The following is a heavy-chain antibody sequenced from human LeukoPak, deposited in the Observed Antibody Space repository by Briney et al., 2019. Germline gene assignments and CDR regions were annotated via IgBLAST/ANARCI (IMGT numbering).Heavy chain of an antibody. J-gene: IGHJ4*02. V-gene: IGHV3-21*01. Sequence: GGSLRLSCAASGFTFSSYSMNWVRQAPGKGLEWVSSITTSSSYIYYADSVKGRFTISRDNAKNSLYLQMDSLRGEDTAVYYCATGGVHYYDSSADYWGQGTLVTVSS. CDR3: ATGGVHYYDSSADY. CDR1: GFTFSSYS. D-gene: IGHD3-22*01. CDR2: ITTSSSYI.